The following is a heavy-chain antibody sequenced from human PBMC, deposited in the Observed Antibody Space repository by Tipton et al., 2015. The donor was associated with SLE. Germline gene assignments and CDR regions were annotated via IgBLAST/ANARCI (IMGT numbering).Heavy chain of an antibody. CDR1: GGSVNSNSHS. CDR3: AGGELRYGDYDFYY. CDR2: VYYSGYT. J-gene: IGHJ4*02. V-gene: IGHV4-39*07. D-gene: IGHD4-17*01. Sequence: LRLSCTVSGGSVNSNSHSWGWIRQSPGKGLEWIGHVYYSGYTYYNPSLKSRVAISLASSKNQFSLKLSSVTATDTAVYYCAGGELRYGDYDFYYWGQGSLVTVSS.